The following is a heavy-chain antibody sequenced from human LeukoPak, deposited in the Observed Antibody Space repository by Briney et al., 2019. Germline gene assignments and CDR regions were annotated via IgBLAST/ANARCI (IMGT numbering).Heavy chain of an antibody. CDR3: AREPTVTGAFDI. V-gene: IGHV4-30-2*01. Sequence: SETLSLTCAVSGGSISSGGYSWSWIRQPPGKGLEWIGYIYHSGSTYCNPSLKSRVTISVDRSKNQFSLKLSSVTAADTAVYYCAREPTVTGAFDIWGQGTMVTVSS. CDR1: GGSISSGGYS. J-gene: IGHJ3*02. CDR2: IYHSGST. D-gene: IGHD4-17*01.